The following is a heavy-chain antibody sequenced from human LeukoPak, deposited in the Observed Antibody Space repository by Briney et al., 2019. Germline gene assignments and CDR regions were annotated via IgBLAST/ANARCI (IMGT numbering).Heavy chain of an antibody. V-gene: IGHV4-39*07. D-gene: IGHD3-16*01. J-gene: IGHJ4*02. CDR3: ARFGAGDYFDY. Sequence: SETLSLTCTVSGGSIRSSSYYWGWIRQPPGKGLEWIGEINHSGSTNYNPSLKSRVTISVDTSKNQFSLKLNSVTAADTAVYYCARFGAGDYFDYWGQGTLVTVSS. CDR1: GGSIRSSSYY. CDR2: INHSGST.